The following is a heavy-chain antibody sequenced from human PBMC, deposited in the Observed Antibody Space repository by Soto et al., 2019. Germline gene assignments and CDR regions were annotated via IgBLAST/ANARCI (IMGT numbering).Heavy chain of an antibody. CDR3: ARMWGDSDSNWFDP. D-gene: IGHD3-10*01. Sequence: GGSLRLSCAASGFTFSSYEMNWVRQSPGKGLEWVSYISSSGSTIYYADSVKGRFTISRDNAKNSLYLQMNSLRAEDTAVYYCARMWGDSDSNWFDPWGQGTLVTVSS. CDR1: GFTFSSYE. CDR2: ISSSGSTI. V-gene: IGHV3-48*03. J-gene: IGHJ5*02.